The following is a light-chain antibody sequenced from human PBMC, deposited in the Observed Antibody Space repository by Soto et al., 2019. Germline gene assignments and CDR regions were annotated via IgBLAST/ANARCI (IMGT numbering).Light chain of an antibody. J-gene: IGLJ2*01. V-gene: IGLV1-40*01. Sequence: QLVLTQPPSVSGAPGQRVTISCSGSSSNIGAGYDVHWYQQLPGTAPKLLIYVNNNRPSGVPDRFSGSKSGTSASLAISGLQAEDEADYYCQSFDSSLGGDVVFGGGTKVTVL. CDR3: QSFDSSLGGDVV. CDR1: SSNIGAGYD. CDR2: VNN.